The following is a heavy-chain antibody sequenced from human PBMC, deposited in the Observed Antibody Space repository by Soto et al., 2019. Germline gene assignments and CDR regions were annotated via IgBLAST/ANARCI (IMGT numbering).Heavy chain of an antibody. CDR3: ARGRYCLTGRCFPNWFDS. D-gene: IGHD7-27*01. CDR1: GDSMSKGDYF. Sequence: ILSLTCSVSGDSMSKGDYFLAWIRQPPGQALEYIGYIYKSATTYYNPSFESRVAISVDTSKSQFSLNVTSVTAADTAVYFCARGRYCLTGRCFPNWFDSWGQGALVTVSS. CDR2: IYKSATT. J-gene: IGHJ5*01. V-gene: IGHV4-30-4*01.